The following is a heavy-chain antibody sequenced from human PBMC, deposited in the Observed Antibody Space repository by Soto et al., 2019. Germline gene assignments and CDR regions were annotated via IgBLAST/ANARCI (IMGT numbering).Heavy chain of an antibody. J-gene: IGHJ4*02. Sequence: QVQLVQSGAEVKKPGASVKVSCKASGYTFTSYDINWVRQATGQGLEWMGWMNPNSGNTGYAQKFQGRVTMTRNTSIRTAYTELSSLRSEDTAVYYCATLWFGDHTTPRRWVPNWGQGTLATVSS. CDR1: GYTFTSYD. V-gene: IGHV1-8*01. D-gene: IGHD3-10*01. CDR3: ATLWFGDHTTPRRWVPN. CDR2: MNPNSGNT.